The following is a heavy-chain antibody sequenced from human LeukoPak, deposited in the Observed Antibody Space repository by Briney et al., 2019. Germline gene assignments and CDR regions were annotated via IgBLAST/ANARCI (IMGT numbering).Heavy chain of an antibody. CDR1: GGSISSSSYY. D-gene: IGHD5-18*01. J-gene: IGHJ4*02. Sequence: SETLSLTCTVSGGSISSSSYYWGWIRQPPGKGLEWIGSIYYSGSTYYNPSLKSRVTISVDTSENQFSLKLSSVTAADTAVYYCARSPRGYSYEYYFDYWGQGTLVTVSS. CDR2: IYYSGST. V-gene: IGHV4-39*01. CDR3: ARSPRGYSYEYYFDY.